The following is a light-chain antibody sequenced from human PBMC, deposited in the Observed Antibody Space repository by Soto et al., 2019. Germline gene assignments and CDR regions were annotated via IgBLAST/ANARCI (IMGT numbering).Light chain of an antibody. CDR3: SSYASSSTLV. J-gene: IGLJ1*01. CDR1: SSDVGDYNY. Sequence: QSVLTQPASVSGSPGQSITISCTGTSSDVGDYNYVSWYQQHPGKAPKLMIYDVSNRPSGVSNRFSGSKSGNTASLTISGLQAEYEAEYYCSSYASSSTLVFGTGTKVTVL. V-gene: IGLV2-14*01. CDR2: DVS.